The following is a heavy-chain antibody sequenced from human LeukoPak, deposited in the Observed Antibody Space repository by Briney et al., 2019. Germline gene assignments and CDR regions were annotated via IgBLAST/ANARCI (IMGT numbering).Heavy chain of an antibody. CDR1: GGSISSYY. D-gene: IGHD4-23*01. CDR3: ARDYGGHLGHGWFDP. V-gene: IGHV4-59*01. Sequence: SETLSLTCTVSGGSISSYYWSWIRQPPGKGLEWIGYIYYSGSTNYNPSLKSRVTISVDTSKNQFSLKLSSVTAADTAVYYCARDYGGHLGHGWFDPWGQGTLVTVSS. J-gene: IGHJ5*02. CDR2: IYYSGST.